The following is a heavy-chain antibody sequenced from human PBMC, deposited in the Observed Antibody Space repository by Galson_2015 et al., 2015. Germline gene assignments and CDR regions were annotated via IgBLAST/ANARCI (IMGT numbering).Heavy chain of an antibody. J-gene: IGHJ4*02. CDR1: GFSFSSYG. CDR2: IWYDGSII. D-gene: IGHD3-16*01. CDR3: ARDTLAYFFDF. V-gene: IGHV3-33*01. Sequence: SLRLSCAASGFSFSSYGMHWVRQAPGKGLEWVALIWYDGSIIHYSDSVKGRFTISRDNSKNTLYLQMNSLRAEDTAFYCCARDTLAYFFDFWGQGTLVTV.